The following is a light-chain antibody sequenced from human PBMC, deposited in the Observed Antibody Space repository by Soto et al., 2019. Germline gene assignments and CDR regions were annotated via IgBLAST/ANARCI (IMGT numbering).Light chain of an antibody. J-gene: IGKJ5*01. CDR2: GAS. V-gene: IGKV3-20*01. CDR1: QSVSSK. CDR3: QQYGSSPPIT. Sequence: ETVMTQSPATVSVSPGERSTLSCGASQSVSSKLAWYQQKPGQAPRLLIYGASTRATGIPDRFSGSGSGTDFTLTISRLEPEDFAVYYCQQYGSSPPITFGQGTRLEIK.